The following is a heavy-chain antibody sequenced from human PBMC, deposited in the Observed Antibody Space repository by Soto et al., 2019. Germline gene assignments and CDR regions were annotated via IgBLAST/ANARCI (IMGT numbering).Heavy chain of an antibody. Sequence: ASVKVSCKASGYTFTSYAMHWVRQAPGQRLEWMGWINAGNGNTKYSQKFQGRVTITRDTSASTAYMELSSLRSEDTAVYYCARVLYFWGSSNDAFDIWGQGTMVTVSS. V-gene: IGHV1-3*01. CDR2: INAGNGNT. D-gene: IGHD3-16*01. J-gene: IGHJ3*02. CDR1: GYTFTSYA. CDR3: ARVLYFWGSSNDAFDI.